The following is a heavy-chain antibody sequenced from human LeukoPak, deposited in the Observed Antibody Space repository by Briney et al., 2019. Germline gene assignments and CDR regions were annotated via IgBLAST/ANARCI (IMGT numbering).Heavy chain of an antibody. CDR3: ARQIIRDFWSGYGGSYYYYYMDV. CDR2: IYYSGST. J-gene: IGHJ6*03. V-gene: IGHV4-39*01. D-gene: IGHD3-3*01. CDR1: GGSISSSSYY. Sequence: PSETLSLTCTVSGGSISSSSYYWGWIRQPPGKGLEWIGSIYYSGSTYYNPSLKSRVTISVDTSKNQFSLKLSSVTAADTAVYYCARQIIRDFWSGYGGSYYYYYMDVWGKGTTVTVSS.